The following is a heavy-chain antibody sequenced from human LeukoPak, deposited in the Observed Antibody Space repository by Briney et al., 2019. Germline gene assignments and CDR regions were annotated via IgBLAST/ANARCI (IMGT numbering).Heavy chain of an antibody. CDR3: ARDLHYYVAMDV. CDR2: IYYSGSA. Sequence: SETLSLTCTVSGGSISSYYWSWIRQPPGKGLDWIGYIYYSGSANYNPSLKRQVTISVDTSKNQFSLKLTSVPAADTAVYYCARDLHYYVAMDVWGQGTTVTVSS. V-gene: IGHV4-59*01. D-gene: IGHD3-10*02. J-gene: IGHJ6*02. CDR1: GGSISSYY.